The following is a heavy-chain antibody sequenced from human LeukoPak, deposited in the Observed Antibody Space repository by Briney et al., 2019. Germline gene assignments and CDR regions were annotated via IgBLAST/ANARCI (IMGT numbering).Heavy chain of an antibody. CDR1: GGTFSSYA. Sequence: SVKVSCKASGGTFSSYAISWVRQAPGQGLEWMGGIIPIFGTANYAQKFQGRVTITTDESTSTAYMELSSLRSEDTAVYYCAREGVDYWGAFDIWGQGTMVTVSS. D-gene: IGHD2-21*02. J-gene: IGHJ3*02. V-gene: IGHV1-69*05. CDR2: IIPIFGTA. CDR3: AREGVDYWGAFDI.